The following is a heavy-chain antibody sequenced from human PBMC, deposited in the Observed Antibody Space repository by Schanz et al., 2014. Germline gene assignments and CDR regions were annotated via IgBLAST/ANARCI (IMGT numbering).Heavy chain of an antibody. V-gene: IGHV3-30*04. CDR2: ISYDGSHK. Sequence: QVQLVESGGGVVQPGRSLRLSCAASGFTFSNFAIHWVRQAPGKGLEWVAVISYDGSHKDYADSVKGRFTISRDNSKNTLYLQMNSLRAEDTAVYYCAKDLVVVPAAMGGMDVWGQGTTVTVSS. CDR3: AKDLVVVPAAMGGMDV. CDR1: GFTFSNFA. J-gene: IGHJ6*02. D-gene: IGHD2-2*01.